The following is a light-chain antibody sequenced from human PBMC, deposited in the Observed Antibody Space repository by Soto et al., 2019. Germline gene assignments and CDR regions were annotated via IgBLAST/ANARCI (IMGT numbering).Light chain of an antibody. CDR2: AAS. J-gene: IGKJ1*01. Sequence: DIPMTQPPSSLTASVGNRVTITCPARQSISSYLNWYQQKPGKAPKLLIYAASSYQSGDPSRFSGSGSGTDFSVNIGSLKPEDFATEYGQHYYSTPPTVGHGIMVEGK. CDR1: QSISSY. CDR3: QHYYSTPPT. V-gene: IGKV1-39*01.